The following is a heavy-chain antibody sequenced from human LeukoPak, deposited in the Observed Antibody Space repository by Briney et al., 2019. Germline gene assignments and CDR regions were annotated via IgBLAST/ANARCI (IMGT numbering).Heavy chain of an antibody. CDR2: IKTDGSEK. J-gene: IGHJ1*01. V-gene: IGHV3-7*01. CDR3: ATYSSLNRREFQY. Sequence: GGSLRLSCEGSGFTFSNYWMGWVRQAPGKGLQWVANIKTDGSEKYYVDSVKGRLTISRDNAKNSLYLQMNSLRAEDTAVYYCATYSSLNRREFQYWGQGTLLTVSS. CDR1: GFTFSNYW. D-gene: IGHD3-22*01.